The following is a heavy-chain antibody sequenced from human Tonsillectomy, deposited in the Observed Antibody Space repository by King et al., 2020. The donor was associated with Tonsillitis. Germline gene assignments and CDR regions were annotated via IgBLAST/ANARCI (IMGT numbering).Heavy chain of an antibody. V-gene: IGHV3-23*04. CDR3: AKGGGQPLSSSWYDAFDI. Sequence: VQLVESGGGLVQPGGSLRLSCAASGFTFSSYAMSWVRQAPGKGLEWVSAISGIGTSAYYADSVKGRFTISRDNSKNTLYLQINSLRAEDTAVYYCAKGGGQPLSSSWYDAFDIWGQGTMVTVSS. CDR2: ISGIGTSA. J-gene: IGHJ3*02. D-gene: IGHD2-15*01. CDR1: GFTFSSYA.